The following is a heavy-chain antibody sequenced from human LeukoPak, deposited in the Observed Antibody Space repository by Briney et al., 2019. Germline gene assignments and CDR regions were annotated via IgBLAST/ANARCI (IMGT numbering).Heavy chain of an antibody. D-gene: IGHD4-17*01. V-gene: IGHV4-4*02. CDR2: IYHSGST. Sequence: PSGTLSLTCAVSGGSISSSNWWSWVRQPPGKGLEWIGEIYHSGSTNYNPSLKSRVTISVDKSKNQFSLKLSSVTAADTAVYYCARAGGYGDYVIDYWGQGTLVTVSS. CDR3: ARAGGYGDYVIDY. CDR1: GGSISSSNW. J-gene: IGHJ4*02.